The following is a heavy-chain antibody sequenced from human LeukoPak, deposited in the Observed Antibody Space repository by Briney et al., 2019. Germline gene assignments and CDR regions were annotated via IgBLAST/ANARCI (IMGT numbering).Heavy chain of an antibody. J-gene: IGHJ6*02. Sequence: ASVKASCKASGYTFTSYYMHWVRQAPGQGLEWMGIINPSGGSTSYAQKFQGRVTMTRDTSTSTVYMELSSLRSEDTAVYYCARDLRGYSYYYGMDVWGQGTRSPSP. D-gene: IGHD5-12*01. CDR3: ARDLRGYSYYYGMDV. CDR1: GYTFTSYY. CDR2: INPSGGST. V-gene: IGHV1-46*01.